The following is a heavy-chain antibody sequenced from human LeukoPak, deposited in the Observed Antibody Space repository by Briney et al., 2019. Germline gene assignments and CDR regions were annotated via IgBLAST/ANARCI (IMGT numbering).Heavy chain of an antibody. CDR2: ITWDGGTT. CDR1: GFTFVDYT. V-gene: IGHV3-43*01. J-gene: IGHJ4*02. D-gene: IGHD6-13*01. Sequence: GGPLRLSCAASGFTFVDYTMHWARQVPGRGLEWVSLITWDGGTTYYADSVQGRFTISRDNSKNSLYLEMHSLRTEDTAFYYCAKDKDGRWYHYFDSWGQGTLVTVSS. CDR3: AKDKDGRWYHYFDS.